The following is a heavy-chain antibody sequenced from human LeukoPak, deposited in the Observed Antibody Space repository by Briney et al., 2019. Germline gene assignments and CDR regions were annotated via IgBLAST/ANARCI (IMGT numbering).Heavy chain of an antibody. V-gene: IGHV4-59*01. D-gene: IGHD3-9*01. CDR1: GGSISSYY. Sequence: KPSETLSLTCTVFGGSISSYYWSWIRQPPGKGLEWIGYIYYSGSTNYNPSLKSRVTISVDTSKNQFSLKLSSVTAADTAVYYCARGLTNYDILTGYYPNYYYGMDVWGKGTTVTVSS. CDR3: ARGLTNYDILTGYYPNYYYGMDV. J-gene: IGHJ6*04. CDR2: IYYSGST.